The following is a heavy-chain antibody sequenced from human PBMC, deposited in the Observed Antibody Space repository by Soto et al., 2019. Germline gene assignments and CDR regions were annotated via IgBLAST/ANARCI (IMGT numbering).Heavy chain of an antibody. CDR1: GGTFSSYA. V-gene: IGHV1-69*13. Sequence: SVKVSCKASGGTFSSYAISWVRQAPGQGLEWMGGIIPIFGTANYAQKFQGRVTITADESTSTAYMELSSLRSEDTAVYYCARDAGGAIVVVVAATPYYGMDVWGQGTTVTVSS. CDR2: IIPIFGTA. CDR3: ARDAGGAIVVVVAATPYYGMDV. J-gene: IGHJ6*02. D-gene: IGHD2-15*01.